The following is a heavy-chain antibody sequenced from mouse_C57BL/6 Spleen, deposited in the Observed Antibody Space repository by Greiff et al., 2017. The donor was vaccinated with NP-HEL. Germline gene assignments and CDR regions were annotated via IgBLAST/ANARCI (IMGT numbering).Heavy chain of an antibody. V-gene: IGHV1-52*01. CDR3: ARHGYGYSMDY. D-gene: IGHD1-1*02. CDR1: GYTFTSYW. J-gene: IGHJ4*01. Sequence: QVQLQQPGAELVRPGSSVKLSCKASGYTFTSYWMHWVKQRPIQGLEWIGNIDPSDSETHYNQKFKDKATLTVDKSSSTAYMQLSSLTSEDSAVYYCARHGYGYSMDYWGQGTSVTVSS. CDR2: IDPSDSET.